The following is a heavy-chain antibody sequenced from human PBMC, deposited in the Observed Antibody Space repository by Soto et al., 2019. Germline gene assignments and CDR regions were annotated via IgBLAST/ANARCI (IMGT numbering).Heavy chain of an antibody. V-gene: IGHV4-30-4*02. CDR3: ARYGSGSSVWFDP. Sequence: PSETLSLTCSVSGGSISSGDYYWNWIRQPPGKGLEWIGHIYYSGSTYYNSSLKSRVTISLDTSKNQFSLKLSSVTAADTAVYYCARYGSGSSVWFDPRGQGTLVTVS. CDR2: IYYSGST. CDR1: GGSISSGDYY. J-gene: IGHJ5*02. D-gene: IGHD3-10*01.